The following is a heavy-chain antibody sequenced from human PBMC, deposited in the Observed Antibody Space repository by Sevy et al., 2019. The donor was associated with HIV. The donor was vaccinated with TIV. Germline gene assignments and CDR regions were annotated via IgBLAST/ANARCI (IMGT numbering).Heavy chain of an antibody. CDR2: IRNKADSYTT. V-gene: IGHV3-72*01. CDR3: ATHAGIAAAGRVFDY. J-gene: IGHJ4*02. Sequence: GGSLRLSCAASGFTFSDHYMEWVRQAPGKGLEWVGRIRNKADSYTTEYAASVKGRFTILMDDSKNSLYLLMNSMRTEDTAVYYCATHAGIAAAGRVFDYWGQGTLVTVSS. D-gene: IGHD6-13*01. CDR1: GFTFSDHY.